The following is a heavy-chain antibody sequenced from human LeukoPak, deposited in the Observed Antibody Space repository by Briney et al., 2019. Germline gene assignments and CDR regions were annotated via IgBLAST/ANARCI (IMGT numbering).Heavy chain of an antibody. CDR1: GFTFSSHA. CDR2: ISGSGSSA. J-gene: IGHJ5*02. D-gene: IGHD6-13*01. CDR3: ARDRQASAPNVRFDP. Sequence: GGSLRLSCIASGFTFSSHAMSWVRRAPGKGLEWVSAISGSGSSAYYADSVKGRFTISRDNSRNTLSLQMNSLRVEDTALYYCARDRQASAPNVRFDPWGQGTLVTVSS. V-gene: IGHV3-23*01.